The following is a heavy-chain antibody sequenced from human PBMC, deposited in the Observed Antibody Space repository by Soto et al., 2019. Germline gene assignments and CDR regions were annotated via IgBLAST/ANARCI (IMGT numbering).Heavy chain of an antibody. J-gene: IGHJ4*02. D-gene: IGHD3-3*01. CDR2: INHSGST. CDR1: GGSISSGGYY. Sequence: SETLSLTCTVSGGSISSGGYYWSWIRQHPGKGLEWIGDINHSGSTNYNPSLKSRVTISVDTSKNQFSLKLSSVTAADTAVYYCARGLAIFGVVVDYWGQGTLVTVSS. CDR3: ARGLAIFGVVVDY. V-gene: IGHV4-39*07.